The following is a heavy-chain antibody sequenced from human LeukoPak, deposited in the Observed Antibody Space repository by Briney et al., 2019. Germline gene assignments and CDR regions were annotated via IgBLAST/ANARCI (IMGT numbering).Heavy chain of an antibody. V-gene: IGHV3-30*18. Sequence: GRSLRLSCAASGFTFSSYGIHWVRQAPGKGLEWVAVISYDGSNKYYADSVKGRFTISRDNSKNTLYLQMNSLRAEDTAVYYCAKGFETAYWGQGNLVTVSS. CDR2: ISYDGSNK. CDR3: AKGFETAY. D-gene: IGHD2-21*02. J-gene: IGHJ4*02. CDR1: GFTFSSYG.